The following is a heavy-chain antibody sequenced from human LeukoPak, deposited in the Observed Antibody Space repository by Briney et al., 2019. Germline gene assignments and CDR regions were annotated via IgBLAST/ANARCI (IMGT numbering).Heavy chain of an antibody. CDR1: GFTVSNTY. CDR3: ARAGYYDFWSGYLNWFDP. V-gene: IGHV3-53*01. J-gene: IGHJ5*02. CDR2: IYSGGST. Sequence: PGGSLRLSCAVSGFTVSNTYMSWVRQAPGKGLEWVSVIYSGGSTYYADSVKGRFTISRDNSKNTLYLQMDSLRAEDTAMYYCARAGYYDFWSGYLNWFDPWGQGTLVTVSS. D-gene: IGHD3-3*01.